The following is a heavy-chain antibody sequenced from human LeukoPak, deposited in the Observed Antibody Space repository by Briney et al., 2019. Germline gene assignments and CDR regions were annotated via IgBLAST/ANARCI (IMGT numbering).Heavy chain of an antibody. V-gene: IGHV4-34*01. J-gene: IGHJ3*02. CDR1: GGSFSGYY. CDR2: INHSGST. D-gene: IGHD2-2*01. CDR3: ARSTVEPASDAFDI. Sequence: PSETLSLTCAVYGGSFSGYYWSWIRPPPGKGLEWIGEINHSGSTNYNPSLKSRVTISVDTSKNQFSLKLSSVTAADTAVYYCARSTVEPASDAFDIWGQGTMVTVSS.